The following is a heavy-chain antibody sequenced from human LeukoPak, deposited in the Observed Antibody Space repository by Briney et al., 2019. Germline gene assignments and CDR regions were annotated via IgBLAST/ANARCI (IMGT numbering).Heavy chain of an antibody. J-gene: IGHJ4*02. D-gene: IGHD3-9*01. CDR2: INPKSGGA. Sequence: ASVKVSCKTSGYAFTDYYMHWVRQAPGQGLEWMGWINPKSGGAKYAQKFQGRVTMTRDTSIITAYLELSRLRSDDTAVYYCARDPVDFDMLTGYKKNFDHWGQGTLVTVSS. CDR3: ARDPVDFDMLTGYKKNFDH. V-gene: IGHV1-2*02. CDR1: GYAFTDYY.